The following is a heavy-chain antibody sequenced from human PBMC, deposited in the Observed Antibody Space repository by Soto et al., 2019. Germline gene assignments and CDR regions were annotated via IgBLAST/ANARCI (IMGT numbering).Heavy chain of an antibody. J-gene: IGHJ3*02. Sequence: ASVKVSCKASGYTFTSYAMHWVRQAPGQRLEWMGWMNPNSGNTGYAQKFQGRVTMTRNTSISTAYMELSSLRSEDTAVYYCASSHISAWDAFDIWGQGTMVT. CDR3: ASSHISAWDAFDI. D-gene: IGHD3-10*01. CDR2: MNPNSGNT. CDR1: GYTFTSYA. V-gene: IGHV1-8*02.